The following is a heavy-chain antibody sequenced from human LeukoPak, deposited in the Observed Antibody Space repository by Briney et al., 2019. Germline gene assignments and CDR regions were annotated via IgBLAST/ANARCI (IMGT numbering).Heavy chain of an antibody. V-gene: IGHV1-2*02. CDR2: INPYSGAV. D-gene: IGHD2-2*01. J-gene: IGHJ4*02. CDR3: ARDPKSQLLLDY. Sequence: GASVKVSCKSSGFXFTDEYIHWVRQAPGQGLKWMGWINPYSGAVNYAQKFQGRVTLTRDTSISTAYMELSRLTSGDTAVYYCARDPKSQLLLDYWGQGSLVTVSS. CDR1: GFXFTDEY.